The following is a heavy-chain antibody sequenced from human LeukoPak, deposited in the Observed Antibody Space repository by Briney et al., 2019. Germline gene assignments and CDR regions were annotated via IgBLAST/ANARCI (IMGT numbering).Heavy chain of an antibody. CDR3: AKGGASVTRYVDY. CDR2: ISGSGGST. D-gene: IGHD4-17*01. Sequence: PGGSLRLSCAASGSTFSSYGMSWVRQAPGQGLKWVSAISGSGGSTYYADSLKGRFTISRDNSQNTVYLQMNSLRPEDTAVYYCAKGGASVTRYVDYWGQGTLVTVSS. V-gene: IGHV3-23*01. CDR1: GSTFSSYG. J-gene: IGHJ4*02.